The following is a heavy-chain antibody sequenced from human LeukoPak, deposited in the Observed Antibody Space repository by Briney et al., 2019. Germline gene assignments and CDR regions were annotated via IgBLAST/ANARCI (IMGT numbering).Heavy chain of an antibody. D-gene: IGHD1-26*01. CDR1: GASVSSADHW. Sequence: SETLSLTCSVSGASVSSADHWWAWIRQPPGMGLEWIGSIYHSGSIYYNPSLKSRLTISVETSRNQFSLRLSSLTAGETAVYYCARQIATGLWAFDSWGQGSLVTVSS. CDR3: ARQIATGLWAFDS. V-gene: IGHV4-39*01. J-gene: IGHJ4*02. CDR2: IYHSGSI.